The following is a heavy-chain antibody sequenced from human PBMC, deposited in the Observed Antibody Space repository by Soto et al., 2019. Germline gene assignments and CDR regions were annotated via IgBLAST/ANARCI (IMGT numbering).Heavy chain of an antibody. Sequence: TLSLTCAISGDSVSSDSAAWNWIRQSPSRGLEWLGRTYYRSKWYNDYAVSVNGRITINPDTSKNHFSLQLNSVTPEDTAVYYCVRSRVFIAVAGMATYYYYHGMDVWRQGTTVTVSS. J-gene: IGHJ6*02. D-gene: IGHD6-19*01. CDR3: VRSRVFIAVAGMATYYYYHGMDV. CDR2: TYYRSKWYN. CDR1: GDSVSSDSAA. V-gene: IGHV6-1*01.